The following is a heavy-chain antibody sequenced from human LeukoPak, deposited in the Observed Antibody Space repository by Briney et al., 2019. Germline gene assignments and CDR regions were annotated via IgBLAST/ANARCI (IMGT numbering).Heavy chain of an antibody. V-gene: IGHV3-30-3*01. CDR2: ISYDGSNK. Sequence: GRSLRLSCAASGFTFSSYAMHWVRQAPGKGLEWVAVISYDGSNKYYADSVKGRFTISRDNSKNTLYLQMNSLRAEDTAVYYCARMLEEGRGYDYVWGSYRAGGEYYFDYWGQGTRVTVSS. CDR3: ARMLEEGRGYDYVWGSYRAGGEYYFDY. J-gene: IGHJ4*02. CDR1: GFTFSSYA. D-gene: IGHD3-16*02.